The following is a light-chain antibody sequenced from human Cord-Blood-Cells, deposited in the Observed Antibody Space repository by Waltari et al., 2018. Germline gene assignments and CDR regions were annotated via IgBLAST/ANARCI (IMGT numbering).Light chain of an antibody. V-gene: IGLV1-40*01. CDR2: GNG. J-gene: IGLJ1*01. Sequence: QSVLTQPPSVSGAPGQRVTISCTGSSSNIGAGYDVHWYQQLPGTAPKLLIVGNGNRPSGVPDRFSGSKSGTSASLAITGLQAEDEADYYCQSYDSSLSGYVFGTGTKVTVL. CDR1: SSNIGAGYD. CDR3: QSYDSSLSGYV.